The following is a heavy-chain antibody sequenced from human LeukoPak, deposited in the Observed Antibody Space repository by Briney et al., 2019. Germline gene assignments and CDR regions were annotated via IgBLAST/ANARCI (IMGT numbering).Heavy chain of an antibody. CDR1: GDSISNYS. D-gene: IGHD3-10*01. CDR2: LDNTGNT. J-gene: IGHJ4*02. V-gene: IGHV4-59*01. Sequence: SETLSLTCTVSGDSISNYSWNWIRPPPGKGLEWIGYLDNTGNTKYNPSLKSRVTISGDTSKNELSLKLTSLTAADTAVYYCARARYFGSGTNYFDYWGQGTLVTVSP. CDR3: ARARYFGSGTNYFDY.